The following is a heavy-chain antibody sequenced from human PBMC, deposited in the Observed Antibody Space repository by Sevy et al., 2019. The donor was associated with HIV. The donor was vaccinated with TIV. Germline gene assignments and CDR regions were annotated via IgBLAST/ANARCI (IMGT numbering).Heavy chain of an antibody. CDR2: INPNSGVT. D-gene: IGHD3-3*01. Sequence: ASVKVSCKTTGYIFSDYNMHWVRQAPGQGLEWMALINPNSGVTIYAHNFRGRVSVTRDTSMSTAYMERSGLTSADTDVYYCVREDINAPRTLLSFDIWGQGTMVTVSS. CDR1: GYIFSDYN. V-gene: IGHV1-2*05. J-gene: IGHJ3*02. CDR3: VREDINAPRTLLSFDI.